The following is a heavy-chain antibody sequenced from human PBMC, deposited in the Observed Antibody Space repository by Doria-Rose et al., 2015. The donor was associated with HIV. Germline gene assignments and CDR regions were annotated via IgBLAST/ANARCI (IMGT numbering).Heavy chain of an antibody. D-gene: IGHD3-10*01. Sequence: SFSCHYWSWIRQSPGKGLEWIGEINHSGNTNYNPSLKSRVTISVDTSKNQFSLKVTSVTAADTAVYYCARPGSGSDYSSRYFQHWGQGTLVTVSS. CDR2: INHSGNT. V-gene: IGHV4-34*01. CDR1: SFSCHY. J-gene: IGHJ1*01. CDR3: ARPGSGSDYSSRYFQH.